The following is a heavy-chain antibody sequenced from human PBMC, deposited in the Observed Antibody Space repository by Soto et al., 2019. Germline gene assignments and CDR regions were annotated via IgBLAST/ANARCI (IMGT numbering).Heavy chain of an antibody. CDR2: INPSGGST. CDR1: GYTFTSYY. Sequence: QVQLVQSGAEVKKPGASVKVSCKASGYTFTSYYMHWVRQAPGQGLEWMGIINPSGGSTSYAQKVEGRVTMTGPRSTSTVYMELSSLGSEDTAVYYCARELMRSGGRWNYWGQGTLVTVSS. V-gene: IGHV1-46*01. D-gene: IGHD2-15*01. CDR3: ARELMRSGGRWNY. J-gene: IGHJ4*02.